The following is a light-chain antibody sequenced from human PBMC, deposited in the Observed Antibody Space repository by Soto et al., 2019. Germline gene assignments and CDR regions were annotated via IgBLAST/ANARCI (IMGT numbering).Light chain of an antibody. CDR2: DVS. Sequence: QSALTQPASVSGSPGQSITISCTGTSSDVGGYNYVSWYQQHPGKAPKLMIYDVSNRPSGVSNRFSGSKSGNTASLTISGAPAEDEADYYRRSYSSSRPPLDVFGTGTKLTVL. V-gene: IGLV2-14*01. J-gene: IGLJ1*01. CDR3: RSYSSSRPPLDV. CDR1: SSDVGGYNY.